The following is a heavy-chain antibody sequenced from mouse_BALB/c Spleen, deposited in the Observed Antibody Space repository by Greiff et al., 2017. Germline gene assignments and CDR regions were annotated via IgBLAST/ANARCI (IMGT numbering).Heavy chain of an antibody. V-gene: IGHV2-2*02. CDR2: IWSGGST. CDR3: ARNSYYGNYGFAY. D-gene: IGHD2-10*01. CDR1: GFSLTSYG. Sequence: QVHVKQSGPGLVQPSQSLSITCTVSGFSLTSYGVHWVRQSPGKGLEWLGVIWSGGSTDYNAAFISRLSISKDNSKSQVFFKMNSLQANDTAIYYCARNSYYGNYGFAYWGQGTLVTVSA. J-gene: IGHJ3*01.